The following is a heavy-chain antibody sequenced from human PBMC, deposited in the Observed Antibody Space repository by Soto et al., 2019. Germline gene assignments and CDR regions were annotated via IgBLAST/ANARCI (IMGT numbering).Heavy chain of an antibody. CDR3: ARERRYYDSSGYYRAFDI. D-gene: IGHD3-22*01. Sequence: QVQLAQSGAEVKKPGASVKVSCKASGYTFTGYYMHWVRQAPGQGLEWMGWINPNSGGTNYAQKFQGRVTMTRDTSISTAYMELSRLRSDDTAVYYCARERRYYDSSGYYRAFDIWGQGTMVTVSS. J-gene: IGHJ3*02. CDR2: INPNSGGT. V-gene: IGHV1-2*02. CDR1: GYTFTGYY.